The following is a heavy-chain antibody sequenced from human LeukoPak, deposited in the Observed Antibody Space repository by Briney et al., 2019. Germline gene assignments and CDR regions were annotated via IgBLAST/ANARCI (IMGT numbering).Heavy chain of an antibody. CDR1: GGTFSSYA. V-gene: IGHV1-69*04. J-gene: IGHJ6*02. D-gene: IGHD5-24*01. CDR2: IIPIFGIA. Sequence: SVQVSCKASGGTFSSYAISWVRQAPGQGLEWMGRIIPIFGIANYAQKFQGRVTITADKSTSTAYMELSSLRSEDTAVYYCARGKSRDGYNSRYYYGMDVWGQGTTVTVSS. CDR3: ARGKSRDGYNSRYYYGMDV.